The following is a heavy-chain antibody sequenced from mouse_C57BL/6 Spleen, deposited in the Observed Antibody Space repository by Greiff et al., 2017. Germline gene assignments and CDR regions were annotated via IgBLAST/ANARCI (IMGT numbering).Heavy chain of an antibody. CDR1: GFTFSSYA. CDR2: ISSGGDYI. D-gene: IGHD2-4*01. J-gene: IGHJ3*01. CDR3: TRDVYDYGFAY. V-gene: IGHV5-9-1*02. Sequence: EVQRVESGEGLVKPGGSLKLSCAASGFTFSSYAMSWVRQTPEKRLEWVAYISSGGDYIYYADTVKGRFTISRDNARNTLYLQMSSLKSEDTAMYYCTRDVYDYGFAYWGQGTLVTVSA.